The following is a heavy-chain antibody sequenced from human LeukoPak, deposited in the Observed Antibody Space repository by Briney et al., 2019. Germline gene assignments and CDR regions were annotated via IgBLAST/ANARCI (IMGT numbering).Heavy chain of an antibody. D-gene: IGHD2-15*01. CDR2: ISYDGSNK. V-gene: IGHV3-30-3*02. J-gene: IGHJ4*02. Sequence: GGSLRLSCAVSGFTFSSYAMHWVRQAPGKGLEWVAVISYDGSNKYYADSVQGRFTISRDNSKSTLCLQMNSLRAEDTAVYYCAKQLGYCSDGSCYFPYWGQGTLVTVSS. CDR3: AKQLGYCSDGSCYFPY. CDR1: GFTFSSYA.